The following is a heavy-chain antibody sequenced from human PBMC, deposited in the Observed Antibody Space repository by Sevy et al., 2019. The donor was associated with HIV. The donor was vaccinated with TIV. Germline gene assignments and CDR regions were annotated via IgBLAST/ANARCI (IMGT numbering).Heavy chain of an antibody. CDR1: GFTFSAYW. CDR2: LDQDGGEK. Sequence: GGSLRLSCAASGFTFSAYWMAWVRQAPGKGLEWVANLDQDGGEKYPVDSVKGRFTISRDNAKNSLYLQMNSVRVEDTGIYYCAIDGWRSLVNWGRGTMVTVSS. J-gene: IGHJ3*01. D-gene: IGHD6-19*01. CDR3: AIDGWRSLVN. V-gene: IGHV3-7*01.